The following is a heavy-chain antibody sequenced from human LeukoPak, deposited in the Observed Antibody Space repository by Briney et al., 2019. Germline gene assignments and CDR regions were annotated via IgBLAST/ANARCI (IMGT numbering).Heavy chain of an antibody. J-gene: IGHJ4*02. CDR2: IYNVGST. CDR3: AKDRRAGIAAAGKGYYFDY. D-gene: IGHD6-13*01. V-gene: IGHV3-53*01. Sequence: GGSLRLSCAASGFTVSSNYMSWVRQAPGKGLEWVSVIYNVGSTFYADSVKGRFTISRDNSKNTLYLQMNSLRAEDTAVYYCAKDRRAGIAAAGKGYYFDYWGQGTLVTVSA. CDR1: GFTVSSNY.